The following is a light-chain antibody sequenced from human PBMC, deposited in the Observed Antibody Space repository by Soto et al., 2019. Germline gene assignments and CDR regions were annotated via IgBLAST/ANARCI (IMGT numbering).Light chain of an antibody. CDR1: QSVSSY. CDR2: DAS. CDR3: HQYDSWT. Sequence: EIVLTQSPATLSLSPGERATLSCGASQSVSSYLAWYQQKPGQAPRLLIYDASNRATGIPARFSGSGSGTDFTLTISRLEPEDFAVYYCHQYDSWTFGQGTKVDIK. J-gene: IGKJ1*01. V-gene: IGKV3-11*01.